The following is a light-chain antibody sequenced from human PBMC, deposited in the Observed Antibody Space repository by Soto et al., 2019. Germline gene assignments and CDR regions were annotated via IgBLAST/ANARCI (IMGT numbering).Light chain of an antibody. Sequence: EIVLTQSPGTLSLSPGERAILSCRASQSVASNYLAWYQQRPGQAPRLLMYAASSRAAGVPDRFSGSGSGTDFTLTISRLEPEDFAVFFCHQYGRSPIFTFGPGTTVDIK. J-gene: IGKJ3*01. V-gene: IGKV3-20*01. CDR3: HQYGRSPIFT. CDR2: AAS. CDR1: QSVASNY.